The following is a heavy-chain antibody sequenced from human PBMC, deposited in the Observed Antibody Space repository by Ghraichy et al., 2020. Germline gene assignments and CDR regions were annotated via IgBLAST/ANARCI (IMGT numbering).Heavy chain of an antibody. CDR3: ARDFYGSGSFNDY. V-gene: IGHV1-2*02. D-gene: IGHD6-19*01. CDR1: GYTFTRYY. Sequence: ASVKVSCKASGYTFTRYYMHWVRQAPGQGLEWMGWINPNSGGTNYAQKFQGRVTMTRDTSISTAYMELSRLTSDDTAVYYCARDFYGSGSFNDYWGQGTLVTVSS. J-gene: IGHJ4*02. CDR2: INPNSGGT.